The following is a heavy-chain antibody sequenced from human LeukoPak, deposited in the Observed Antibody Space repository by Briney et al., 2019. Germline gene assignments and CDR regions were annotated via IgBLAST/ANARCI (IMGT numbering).Heavy chain of an antibody. Sequence: GGSLRLSCAASGLTFSSYKMNWVRQAPGKGLEWVSYISSSGSTIYYADSVKGRFTISRDNAKNSLYLQMNSLRAEDTAVYYCAELGITMIGGVWGKGTTVTISS. V-gene: IGHV3-48*03. CDR3: AELGITMIGGV. D-gene: IGHD3-10*02. CDR2: ISSSGSTI. J-gene: IGHJ6*04. CDR1: GLTFSSYK.